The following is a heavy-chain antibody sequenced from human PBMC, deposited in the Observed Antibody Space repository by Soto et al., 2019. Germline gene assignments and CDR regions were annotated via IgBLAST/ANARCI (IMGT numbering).Heavy chain of an antibody. D-gene: IGHD3-10*01. V-gene: IGHV3-23*01. CDR2: ISNGGAST. CDR1: GFTLRSNS. CDR3: AKWSGFGDA. J-gene: IGHJ5*02. Sequence: QTGGSLRLSCVASGFTLRSNSMAWVRQAPGKRLEWVSTISNGGASTFYADSVKGRFTISRDTSKNTLYLQMDSLRAEDAAVYFCAKWSGFGDAWGQGTLVTVSS.